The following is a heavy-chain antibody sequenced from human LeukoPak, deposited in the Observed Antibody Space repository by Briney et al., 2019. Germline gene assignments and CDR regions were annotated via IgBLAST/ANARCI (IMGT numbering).Heavy chain of an antibody. CDR2: IRSDGGST. Sequence: PGGSLRLSCAASGFSFRSYWMPWVRQVPGKGLVWVSRIRSDGGSTRYADSVNGRFTISRDNAKDTVYLQMNSLRAEDTAVYYCAREPLHCVGDCCSLFDYWGQGTLVTVSS. J-gene: IGHJ4*02. V-gene: IGHV3-74*01. CDR3: AREPLHCVGDCCSLFDY. CDR1: GFSFRSYW. D-gene: IGHD2-21*02.